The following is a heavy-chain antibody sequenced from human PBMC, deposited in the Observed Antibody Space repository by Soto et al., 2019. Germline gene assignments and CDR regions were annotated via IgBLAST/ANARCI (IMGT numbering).Heavy chain of an antibody. D-gene: IGHD1-7*01. Sequence: KTSETLSLTCAVYGGSFSGYYWSWIRQPPGKGLEWIGEINHSGSTNYNPSLKSRVTISVDTSKNQFSLKLSSVTAADTAVYYCARLGGLNWNYVDYWGQGTLVTVSS. CDR2: INHSGST. J-gene: IGHJ4*02. CDR3: ARLGGLNWNYVDY. V-gene: IGHV4-34*01. CDR1: GGSFSGYY.